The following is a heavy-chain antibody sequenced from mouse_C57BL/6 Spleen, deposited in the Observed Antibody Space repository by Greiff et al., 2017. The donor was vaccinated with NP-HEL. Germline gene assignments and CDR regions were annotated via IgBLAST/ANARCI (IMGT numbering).Heavy chain of an antibody. V-gene: IGHV1-9*01. J-gene: IGHJ3*01. Sequence: QVQLQQSGAELMKPGASVKLSCKASGYTFTGYWIEWVKQRPGHGLEWIGEILPGSGSTNYNEKFKGKATLTADTSSNTAYMQLSSLTTEDSAFYSCADSYYRHYCSFAYWGQGTLVTVSA. D-gene: IGHD2-5*01. CDR3: ADSYYRHYCSFAY. CDR1: GYTFTGYW. CDR2: ILPGSGST.